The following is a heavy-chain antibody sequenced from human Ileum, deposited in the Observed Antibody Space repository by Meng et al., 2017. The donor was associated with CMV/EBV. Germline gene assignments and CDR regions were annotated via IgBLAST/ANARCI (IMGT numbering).Heavy chain of an antibody. D-gene: IGHD3-16*01. CDR2: IRTESGDT. CDR1: GYTFAAYT. Sequence: KVSCKPSGYTFAAYTIPWARQAPGQGLEWIGRIRTESGDTYYAQKFHGRVTMARDTSINTAYMELSGLRFDDTAIYYCARDFWGSDYWGQGTLVTVSS. V-gene: IGHV1-2*06. CDR3: ARDFWGSDY. J-gene: IGHJ4*02.